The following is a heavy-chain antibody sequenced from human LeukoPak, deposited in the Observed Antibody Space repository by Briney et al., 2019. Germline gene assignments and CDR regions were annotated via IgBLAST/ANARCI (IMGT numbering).Heavy chain of an antibody. CDR1: GFTFSNYA. CDR2: VSYDGYSQ. D-gene: IGHD3-3*01. CDR3: ARTAGHDYGFWSGYYNEMDV. Sequence: GRSLRLSCVASGFTFSNYAMHWVRQAPVKGLEWVAVVSYDGYSQYYADSVKGRFTISRDNSKNTLYLQMNSLRAEDTAVYYCARTAGHDYGFWSGYYNEMDVWGQGTTVTVSS. J-gene: IGHJ6*02. V-gene: IGHV3-30-3*01.